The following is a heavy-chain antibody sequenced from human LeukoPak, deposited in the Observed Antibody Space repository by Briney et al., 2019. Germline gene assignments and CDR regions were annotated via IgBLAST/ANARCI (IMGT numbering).Heavy chain of an antibody. J-gene: IGHJ4*02. Sequence: GGSLRLSCAASGFTFNTFNRNWVRQAPGKGLEWFASITSGGDYIYYADSVKGRLTTSRDNAKSSLSLQLNSLRVEDTAVCYCARGHYDVLAASYKWTPDYWGQGTLVTVSS. D-gene: IGHD3-9*01. CDR1: GFTFNTFN. V-gene: IGHV3-21*01. CDR3: ARGHYDVLAASYKWTPDY. CDR2: ITSGGDYI.